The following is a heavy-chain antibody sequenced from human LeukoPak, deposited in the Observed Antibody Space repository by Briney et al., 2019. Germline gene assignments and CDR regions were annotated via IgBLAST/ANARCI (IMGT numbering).Heavy chain of an antibody. V-gene: IGHV3-48*03. CDR2: ISSSTVTI. CDR3: AKDPAA. Sequence: GGSLRLSCAASGFTFSSYEMMWVRQAPGKGLEWVSYISSSTVTIFYADSVKGRFTISRDNSKNTLYLQVNSLRAEDTAVYYCAKDPAAWGQGTLVTVSS. J-gene: IGHJ5*02. CDR1: GFTFSSYE. D-gene: IGHD2-15*01.